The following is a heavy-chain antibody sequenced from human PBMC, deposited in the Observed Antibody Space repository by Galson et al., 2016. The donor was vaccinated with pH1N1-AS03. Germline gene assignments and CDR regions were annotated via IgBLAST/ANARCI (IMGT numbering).Heavy chain of an antibody. CDR1: GFTFSNYV. CDR2: ISGSGGIA. D-gene: IGHD6-6*01. CDR3: GKGGYSTSPPAVDS. J-gene: IGHJ5*01. V-gene: IGHV3-23*01. Sequence: SLRLSCAASGFTFSNYVMSWVRQAPGKGLEWVSCISGSGGIANHVDSVKGRLTTSRDNSKNTLYLQMNNLRAEDTAVYYCGKGGYSTSPPAVDSWGHGTLVTVSS.